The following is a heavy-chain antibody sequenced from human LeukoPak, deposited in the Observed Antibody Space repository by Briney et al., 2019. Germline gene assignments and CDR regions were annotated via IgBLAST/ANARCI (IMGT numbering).Heavy chain of an antibody. Sequence: GESLTLSCTGSGYSFTSYWIGWVRQMPGKGLEWMGIIYPGDSDTIYSPSFQGQVTISADKSISTAYLQWSSLKASDTAMYYCARRSGLVRGVIIKGDNWFDPWGQGTLVTVSS. D-gene: IGHD3-10*01. V-gene: IGHV5-51*01. CDR3: ARRSGLVRGVIIKGDNWFDP. CDR1: GYSFTSYW. J-gene: IGHJ5*02. CDR2: IYPGDSDT.